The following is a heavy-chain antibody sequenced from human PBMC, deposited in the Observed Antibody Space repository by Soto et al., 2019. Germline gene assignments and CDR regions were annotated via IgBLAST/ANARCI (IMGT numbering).Heavy chain of an antibody. J-gene: IGHJ3*02. CDR3: ARDLAHCGGDCYSDVFDI. V-gene: IGHV1-18*01. D-gene: IGHD2-21*02. CDR2: ISPYNGDA. Sequence: QVQLVQSGFEVKKPGASVKVSCKASGYTFTNYGISWVRQAPGQGLEWMGWISPYNGDANYAQKLQGRLTMTTDTSTSTVYMELRSLRLDDTAVYYCARDLAHCGGDCYSDVFDIWGQGTMVTVSS. CDR1: GYTFTNYG.